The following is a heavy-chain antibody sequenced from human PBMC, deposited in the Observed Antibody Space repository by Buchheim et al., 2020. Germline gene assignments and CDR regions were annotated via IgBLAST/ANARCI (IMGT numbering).Heavy chain of an antibody. J-gene: IGHJ4*02. CDR2: IKQDGSEK. D-gene: IGHD3-10*01. CDR1: GFTFSSYW. CDR3: ARVRGGVIIRTPYGFDY. Sequence: EVQLVESGGGLVQPGGSLRLSCAAPGFTFSSYWMSWVRQAPGKGLEWVANIKQDGSEKYYVDSVKGRFTISRDNAKNSLYLQMNSLRAEDTAVYYCARVRGGVIIRTPYGFDYWGQGTL. V-gene: IGHV3-7*01.